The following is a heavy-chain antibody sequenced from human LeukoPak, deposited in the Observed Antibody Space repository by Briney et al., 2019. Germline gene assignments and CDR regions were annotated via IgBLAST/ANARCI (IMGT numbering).Heavy chain of an antibody. CDR3: ARNTRTSFGI. D-gene: IGHD2-2*01. J-gene: IGHJ4*02. Sequence: GGSLRLSCAASGFTFSSSWMHWVRQAPGKGLVWVSRINPDESTTTYADSVKGRFTISRDNAKNTLYLQMNSLRAEDTAVYYCARNTRTSFGIWGQGTLVTVSS. V-gene: IGHV3-74*01. CDR1: GFTFSSSW. CDR2: INPDESTT.